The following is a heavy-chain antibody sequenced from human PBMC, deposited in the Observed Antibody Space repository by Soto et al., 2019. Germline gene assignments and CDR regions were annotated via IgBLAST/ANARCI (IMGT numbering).Heavy chain of an antibody. V-gene: IGHV1-3*01. CDR1: GYTFTSYA. CDR3: ARDGQQLAPYAMDV. D-gene: IGHD6-13*01. Sequence: ASVKVSCKASGYTFTSYAMHWVRQAPGQRLEWMGWINAGNGNTKYSQKFQGRVTITRDTSASTAYMELSSLRSEDTAVYYCARDGQQLAPYAMDVWGQGTTVTVSS. J-gene: IGHJ6*02. CDR2: INAGNGNT.